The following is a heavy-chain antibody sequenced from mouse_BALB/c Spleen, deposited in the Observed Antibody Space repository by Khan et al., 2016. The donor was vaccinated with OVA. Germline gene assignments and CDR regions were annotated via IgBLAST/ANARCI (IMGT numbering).Heavy chain of an antibody. CDR2: IYPGTDNT. D-gene: IGHD3-2*02. V-gene: IGHV1-76*01. CDR1: GYTFTNYW. CDR3: AREEALYYFDY. Sequence: QVQLKESGAELVRPGASVKLSCKTSGYTFTNYWIHWVKQRPGQGLEWIARIYPGTDNTYYNEKLKDKATLTVEKSSSTAYMQLSSLKSEDSAVYFCAREEALYYFDYWGQGTTLTVSS. J-gene: IGHJ2*01.